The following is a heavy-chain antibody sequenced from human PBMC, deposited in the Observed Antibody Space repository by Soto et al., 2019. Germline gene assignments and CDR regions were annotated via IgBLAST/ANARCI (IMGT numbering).Heavy chain of an antibody. CDR3: ARSIVVVTANDAFDI. CDR2: IIPILGIA. J-gene: IGHJ3*02. V-gene: IGHV1-69*02. Sequence: QVQLVQSGAEVKKPGSSVKVSCKASGGTFSSYTISWVRQAPGQGLEWMGRIIPILGIANYAQKFQGRVTITADKSTSTGYMELSSLRSEDTAVYYCARSIVVVTANDAFDIWGQGTMVTVSS. D-gene: IGHD2-21*02. CDR1: GGTFSSYT.